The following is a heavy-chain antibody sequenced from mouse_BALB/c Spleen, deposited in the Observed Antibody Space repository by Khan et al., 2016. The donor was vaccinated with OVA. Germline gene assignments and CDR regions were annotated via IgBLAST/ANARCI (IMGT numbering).Heavy chain of an antibody. CDR1: GYTFTDFT. Sequence: QVQLKESGAELVRPGVSVKISCKGSGYTFTDFTMHWVKQSHAMSLEWIGVISTYYGDADYNQKFKGKATMTVDKSSNTAYMDLARLTSEDSAIYDCARGGGGNRFHYWGQGTLVTVSA. J-gene: IGHJ3*01. CDR3: ARGGGGNRFHY. V-gene: IGHV1S137*01. CDR2: ISTYYGDA.